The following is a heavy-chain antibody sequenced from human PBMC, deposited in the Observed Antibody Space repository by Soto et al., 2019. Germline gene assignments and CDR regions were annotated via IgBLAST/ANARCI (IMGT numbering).Heavy chain of an antibody. Sequence: EVQLVESGGGLVQPGGSLRVSCAASGFTLRSHRIHWVRQAPGKGLEWVSRIDTDGGGTSYADSVKGRFTISTDNAKNTVYLQMNGLRDEETAVYYCATVFDLWGQGTLVTVSS. CDR2: IDTDGGGT. CDR1: GFTLRSHR. J-gene: IGHJ5*02. V-gene: IGHV3-74*01. CDR3: ATVFDL.